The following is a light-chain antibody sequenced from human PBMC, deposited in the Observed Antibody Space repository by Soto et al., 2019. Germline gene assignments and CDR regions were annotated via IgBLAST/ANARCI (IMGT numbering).Light chain of an antibody. V-gene: IGKV3-15*01. J-gene: IGKJ2*01. Sequence: EIVMTQSPATLSVSPGERVTLSCRASESLFGFLAWYQHKPGRAPRLLIYGVSTKATGVPARFSGSGSATDFTLTITSLQSDDSAVYYCQSYNDWPFAFGQGTKLEI. CDR2: GVS. CDR1: ESLFGF. CDR3: QSYNDWPFA.